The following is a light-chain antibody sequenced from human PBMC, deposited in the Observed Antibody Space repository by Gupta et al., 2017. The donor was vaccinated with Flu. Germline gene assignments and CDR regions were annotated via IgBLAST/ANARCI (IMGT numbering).Light chain of an antibody. J-gene: IGLJ3*02. CDR3: TSYSASTTWV. CDR1: DSDVGGYES. Sequence: QSALTQPASVSGSPGQSITISCTGSDSDVGGYESVCWYQQHPDKGPILIIQEVINRPSGVSARFSGSESGTTASLTISGLQAEDAAYYFCTSYSASTTWVFGGGTKVTVL. CDR2: EVI. V-gene: IGLV2-14*01.